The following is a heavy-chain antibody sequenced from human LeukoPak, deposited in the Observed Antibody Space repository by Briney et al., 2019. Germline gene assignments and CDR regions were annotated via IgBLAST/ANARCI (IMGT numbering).Heavy chain of an antibody. J-gene: IGHJ4*02. CDR2: ISYDGSNK. CDR1: GFTFSSYG. V-gene: IGHV3-30*18. Sequence: GGSLRLSCAASGFTFSSYGMHWVRQAPGKGLEWVAVISYDGSNKYYADSVKGRFTISRDNSKNTLYLQMNSLRAEDTALYYCAKDRAFGQFLWGNDYWGQGTLVTVSS. D-gene: IGHD3-10*01. CDR3: AKDRAFGQFLWGNDY.